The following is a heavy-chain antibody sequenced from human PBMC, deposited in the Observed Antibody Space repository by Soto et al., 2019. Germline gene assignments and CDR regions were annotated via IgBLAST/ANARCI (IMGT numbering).Heavy chain of an antibody. D-gene: IGHD3-22*01. Sequence: QVQLQESGPGLVKLSQTLSLTCTVSGGSITSGYYWNWIRQPPGKGLEWIGYIYYSGSPYYNPSLKSRVTISVDTSKSQFSLKLTSVTGADTAMYFWAREPYYYDSRTIPYHYYGLDVWGQGTRVTVSS. CDR2: IYYSGSP. CDR3: AREPYYYDSRTIPYHYYGLDV. J-gene: IGHJ6*01. CDR1: GGSITSGYY. V-gene: IGHV4-30-4*01.